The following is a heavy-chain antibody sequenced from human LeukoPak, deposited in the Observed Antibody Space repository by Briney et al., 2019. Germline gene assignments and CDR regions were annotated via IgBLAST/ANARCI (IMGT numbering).Heavy chain of an antibody. Sequence: PSETLSLTCTVSGGSITSYSWAWIRQSPGKGPEWSGSFFYTGNTNYNPSLESRATISVDTSKNQFSLRLSSVTAVDTAVYYCARRLYSSGWSFWFGPWGQGTLVIVSS. CDR3: ARRLYSSGWSFWFGP. V-gene: IGHV4-59*01. CDR2: FFYTGNT. CDR1: GGSITSYS. D-gene: IGHD6-19*01. J-gene: IGHJ5*02.